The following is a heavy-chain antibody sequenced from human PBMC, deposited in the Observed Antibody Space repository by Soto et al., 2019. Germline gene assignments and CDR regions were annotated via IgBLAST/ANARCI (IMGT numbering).Heavy chain of an antibody. CDR3: ARDRGSSGYDWLDY. CDR1: GFTFSSYA. Sequence: PGGSLRLSCAASGFTFSSYAMNWVRQAPGKGLEWVSVISGSGGSTYYADSVKGRFTISRDNSKNTLYLQMNSLRAEDTAVYYCARDRGSSGYDWLDYWGQGTLVTVSS. CDR2: ISGSGGST. V-gene: IGHV3-23*01. J-gene: IGHJ4*02. D-gene: IGHD5-12*01.